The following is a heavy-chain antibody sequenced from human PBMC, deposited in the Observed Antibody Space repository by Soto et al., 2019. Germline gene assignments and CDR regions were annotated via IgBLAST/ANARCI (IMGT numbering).Heavy chain of an antibody. CDR2: IYPGDSDT. D-gene: IGHD2-2*01. Sequence: PGESLKISCKGSGYSFTSYSIGWVRQMPGKGLEWMGIIYPGDSDTRYSPSFQGQVTISADKSISTAYLQWSSLKASDTAMYYCARHLVPAAKHYYYYYGMDVWGQGTTVTYSS. CDR3: ARHLVPAAKHYYYYYGMDV. J-gene: IGHJ6*02. V-gene: IGHV5-51*01. CDR1: GYSFTSYS.